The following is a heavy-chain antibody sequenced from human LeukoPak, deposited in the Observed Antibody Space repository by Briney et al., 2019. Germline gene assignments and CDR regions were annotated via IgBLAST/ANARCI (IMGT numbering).Heavy chain of an antibody. CDR1: GFTFSSYG. CDR3: ARSRATIWGFDY. J-gene: IGHJ4*02. Sequence: GGSLRLSCAASGFTFSSYGMSWVRQAPGKGLEWVSYISNSGSTIYYADSVKGRFTISRDNAKNSLYLQMNSLRAEDTAVYYCARSRATIWGFDYWGQGTLVTVSS. D-gene: IGHD3-16*01. V-gene: IGHV3-48*04. CDR2: ISNSGSTI.